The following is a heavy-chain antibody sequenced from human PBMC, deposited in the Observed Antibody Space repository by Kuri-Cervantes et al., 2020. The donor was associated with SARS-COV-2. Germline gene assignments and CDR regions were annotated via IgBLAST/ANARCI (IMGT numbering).Heavy chain of an antibody. D-gene: IGHD4-11*01. J-gene: IGHJ6*02. CDR2: IIPIFGTA. CDR1: GGTFSSYA. Sequence: SVKVSCKASGGTFSSYAISWVRQAPGQGLEWMGGIIPIFGTANYAQKFQGRVTITADKSTSTAYMELSSLRSEDTAVYYCAYYGNYVHPYYYYGMDVWGQGTTVTVSS. CDR3: AYYGNYVHPYYYYGMDV. V-gene: IGHV1-69*06.